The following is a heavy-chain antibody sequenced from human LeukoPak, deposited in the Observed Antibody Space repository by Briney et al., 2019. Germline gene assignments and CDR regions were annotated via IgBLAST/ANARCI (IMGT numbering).Heavy chain of an antibody. V-gene: IGHV1-8*01. CDR2: MNPNSCNT. Sequence: GASVKVSCKASGYTFTSYDINWVRQATGQGLEWMGWMNPNSCNTGYAQKFQGRVTMTRNTSISTAYMELSSLRSEDTAVYYCARGRTDYYGSGSPLPDWGQGTLVTVSS. D-gene: IGHD3-10*01. CDR3: ARGRTDYYGSGSPLPD. CDR1: GYTFTSYD. J-gene: IGHJ4*02.